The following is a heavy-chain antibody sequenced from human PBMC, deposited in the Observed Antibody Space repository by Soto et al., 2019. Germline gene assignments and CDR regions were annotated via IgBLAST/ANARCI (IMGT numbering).Heavy chain of an antibody. V-gene: IGHV1-18*01. Sequence: QVQLVQSGAEVKKPGASVKVSCKASGYTFTSYGIIWVRQAPGQGLEWMGWISAYNGNTNYAQKLQGRVTMTTDTSTSTAYMELRSLRSDDTAVYYCARDRESLDYGDFNWFDPWGQGTLVTVSS. CDR1: GYTFTSYG. CDR3: ARDRESLDYGDFNWFDP. CDR2: ISAYNGNT. J-gene: IGHJ5*02. D-gene: IGHD4-17*01.